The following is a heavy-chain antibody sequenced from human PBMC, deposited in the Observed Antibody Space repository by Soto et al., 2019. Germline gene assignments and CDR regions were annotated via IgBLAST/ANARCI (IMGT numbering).Heavy chain of an antibody. CDR3: ASGYGLHYYYGMDV. J-gene: IGHJ6*02. CDR1: GYTFTGYY. V-gene: IGHV1-2*02. CDR2: INPNSGGT. Sequence: GPSVKRSCKASGYTFTGYYMHWVRQAPGQGLEWMGWINPNSGGTNYAQKFQGRVTMTRDTSISTAYMELSRLRSDDTAVYYCASGYGLHYYYGMDVRCQATAVTLSS. D-gene: IGHD5-12*01.